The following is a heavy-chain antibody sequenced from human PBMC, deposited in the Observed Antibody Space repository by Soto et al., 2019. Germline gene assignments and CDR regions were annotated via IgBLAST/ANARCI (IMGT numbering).Heavy chain of an antibody. CDR2: ILHSGST. D-gene: IGHD4-17*01. CDR3: ARSDYGDSNSQFFDY. J-gene: IGHJ4*02. Sequence: QVQLEESGPGLVKPSGTLSLTCAVSGASISTSNWWNWVHQSPEKGLEWIGQILHSGSTNYNPSLKTRVTISVDKSKNQFSLRLTSVTAADTALYFCARSDYGDSNSQFFDYWGQGALVTVSS. V-gene: IGHV4-4*02. CDR1: GASISTSNW.